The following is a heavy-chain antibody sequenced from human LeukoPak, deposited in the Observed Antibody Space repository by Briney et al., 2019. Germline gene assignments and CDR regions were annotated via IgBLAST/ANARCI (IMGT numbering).Heavy chain of an antibody. CDR3: AAPAYG. CDR2: IGISSNKI. D-gene: IGHD3-10*01. Sequence: GGSLRLSCAASGFTLRSYTMNWVRQAPGKGLEWVSSIGISSNKIYYADSVKGRFTISRDNAKNSLYLQMNSLRAEDTAVYYCAAPAYGWGQGTLVTVSS. J-gene: IGHJ4*02. V-gene: IGHV3-21*01. CDR1: GFTLRSYT.